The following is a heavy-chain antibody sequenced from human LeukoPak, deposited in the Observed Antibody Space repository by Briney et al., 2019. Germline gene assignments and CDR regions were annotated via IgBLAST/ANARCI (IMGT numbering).Heavy chain of an antibody. Sequence: PGGSLRLSCAASGFTFSSYAMHWVRQAPGKGLEWVAVISYDGSNKYYADSVKGRFTISRDNSKNTLYLQMNSLRAEDTAVYYCAKDSGLPAAYPYYFDYWGQGTLVTVSS. V-gene: IGHV3-30-3*01. CDR2: ISYDGSNK. CDR1: GFTFSSYA. CDR3: AKDSGLPAAYPYYFDY. J-gene: IGHJ4*02. D-gene: IGHD2-2*01.